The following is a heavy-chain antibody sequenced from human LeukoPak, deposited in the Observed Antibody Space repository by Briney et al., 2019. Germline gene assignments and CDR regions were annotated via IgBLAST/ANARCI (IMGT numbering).Heavy chain of an antibody. D-gene: IGHD3/OR15-3a*01. Sequence: PGGPLRLSCAASGFTFSNYAMGWVRQAPGKGLEWVSGISGSEYAYYTDSVKGRFTISRDNSKNTLYLQMNSLRAEDTAVYYCARGGLLIDYWGQGTLVTVSS. CDR3: ARGGLLIDY. V-gene: IGHV3-23*01. J-gene: IGHJ4*02. CDR1: GFTFSNYA. CDR2: ISGSEYA.